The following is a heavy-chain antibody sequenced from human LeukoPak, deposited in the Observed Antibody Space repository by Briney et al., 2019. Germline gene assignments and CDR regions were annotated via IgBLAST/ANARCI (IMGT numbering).Heavy chain of an antibody. V-gene: IGHV4-39*07. CDR1: GGSISSGGYY. Sequence: SETLSLTCTVSGGSISSGGYYWGWIRQPPGKGLEWIGSIYYSGSTYYNPSLKSRVTISVDTSKNQFSLKLSSVTAADTAVYYCARVGYYYYGMDVWGQGTTVTVSS. J-gene: IGHJ6*02. CDR2: IYYSGST. CDR3: ARVGYYYYGMDV.